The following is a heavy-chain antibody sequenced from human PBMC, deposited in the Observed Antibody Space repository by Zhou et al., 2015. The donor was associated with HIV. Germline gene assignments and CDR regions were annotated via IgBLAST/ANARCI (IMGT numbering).Heavy chain of an antibody. V-gene: IGHV3-9*01. CDR3: ARDRLYYCSSTSCHSGYFDY. Sequence: EVQLVESGGGLVQPGRSLRLSCAASGFTFDDYAMHWVRQAPGKGLEWVSGISWNSGSIGYADSVKGRFTISRDNSKNTLYLQMNSLRAEDTAVYYCARDRLYYCSSTSCHSGYFDYWGQGTLVTVSS. CDR1: GFTFDDYA. J-gene: IGHJ4*02. CDR2: ISWNSGSI. D-gene: IGHD2-2*01.